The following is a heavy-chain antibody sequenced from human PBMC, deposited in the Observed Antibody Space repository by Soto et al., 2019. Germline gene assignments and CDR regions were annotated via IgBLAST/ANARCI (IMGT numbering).Heavy chain of an antibody. CDR3: ARVTGTYAFDI. CDR2: ISSSSSYI. Sequence: GGSLRLSCAASGFTFSSYSMNWVRQAPGKGLEWVSFISSSSSYIYYADSVKGRFTISRDNAKNSLYLQMNSLRAEDTAVYYCARVTGTYAFDIWRQGTMVTVS. CDR1: GFTFSSYS. V-gene: IGHV3-21*01. D-gene: IGHD1-20*01. J-gene: IGHJ3*02.